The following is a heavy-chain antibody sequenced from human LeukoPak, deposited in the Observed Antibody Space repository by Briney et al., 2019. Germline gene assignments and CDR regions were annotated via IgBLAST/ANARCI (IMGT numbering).Heavy chain of an antibody. V-gene: IGHV1-2*02. CDR2: INPNSGAA. CDR3: ARDSGSFFHDAFDI. D-gene: IGHD1-26*01. Sequence: GASVKVSCKASGYTFTGYYMHWVRQAPGQGLEWMGWINPNSGAANYAQKFQGRVTMTRDTSISTAYMELTTLRSDDTVLYYCARDSGSFFHDAFDIWGQGTVVTVSS. CDR1: GYTFTGYY. J-gene: IGHJ3*02.